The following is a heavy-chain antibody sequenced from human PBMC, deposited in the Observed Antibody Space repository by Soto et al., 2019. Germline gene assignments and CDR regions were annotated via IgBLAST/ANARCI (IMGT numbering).Heavy chain of an antibody. V-gene: IGHV3-21*01. D-gene: IGHD2-15*01. J-gene: IGHJ4*02. CDR2: ISSSSSYI. CDR1: GFTFSSYS. Sequence: GGSLRLSCTASGFTFSSYSMNWVRQAPGKGLEWVSSISSSSSYIYYADSVKGRFTISRDNAKNSLYLQMNSLRAEDTAVYYCARDSNTRSIVVVVASDYWGQGTLVTVSS. CDR3: ARDSNTRSIVVVVASDY.